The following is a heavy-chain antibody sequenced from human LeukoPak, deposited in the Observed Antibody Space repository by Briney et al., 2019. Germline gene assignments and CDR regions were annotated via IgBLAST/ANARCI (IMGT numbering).Heavy chain of an antibody. V-gene: IGHV3-11*01. J-gene: IGHJ4*02. CDR1: GFTFSDYY. CDR3: VRDRLGDYDSSGYYDN. CDR2: ISDSGSTI. Sequence: GGSPRLSCAASGFTFSDYYMSWIRQAPGKGLEWVSYISDSGSTIYYADSVKGRFTISRDNAKKSLYLQMNSLRAEDTAVYYCVRDRLGDYDSSGYYDNWGQGTLVTVSS. D-gene: IGHD3-22*01.